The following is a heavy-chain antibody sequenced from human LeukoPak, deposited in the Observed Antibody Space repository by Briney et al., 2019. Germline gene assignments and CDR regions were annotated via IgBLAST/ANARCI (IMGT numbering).Heavy chain of an antibody. D-gene: IGHD1-20*01. CDR2: IYSGGST. J-gene: IGHJ5*02. CDR3: ARGEYNWNDLHL. CDR1: GFTFSSYG. V-gene: IGHV3-66*01. Sequence: GGSLRLSCAASGFTFSSYGMFWVRQAPGKGLEWASVIYSGGSTYYADSVKGRFTISRDNSKNTLYLQMNGLRAEDTAVYYCARGEYNWNDLHLWGQGTLVTVSS.